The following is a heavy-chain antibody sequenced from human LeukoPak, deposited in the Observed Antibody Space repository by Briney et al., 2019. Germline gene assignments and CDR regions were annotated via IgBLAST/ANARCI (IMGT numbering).Heavy chain of an antibody. Sequence: SVKVSCKASGGTFSSYAISWVRQAPGQGLEWMEGIIPIFGTANYAQKFQGRVTITAEKSTSTAYMELSSLRSEDTAVYYCATASLVVVAAKAFGDWFDPWGQGTLVTVSS. D-gene: IGHD2-15*01. J-gene: IGHJ5*02. V-gene: IGHV1-69*06. CDR2: IIPIFGTA. CDR1: GGTFSSYA. CDR3: ATASLVVVAAKAFGDWFDP.